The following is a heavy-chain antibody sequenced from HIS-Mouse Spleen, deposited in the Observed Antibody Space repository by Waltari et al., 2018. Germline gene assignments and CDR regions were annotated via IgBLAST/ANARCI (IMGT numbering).Heavy chain of an antibody. Sequence: QLQLQESGPGLVKPSETLSLTCTVSGGSISSSSYYWGWIRQPPGKGLEWIGSIYYSGSTYSNPSLKSRVTISVDTSKNQFSLKLSSVTAADTAVYYCARVRSSSWYNWFDPWGQGTLVTVSS. V-gene: IGHV4-39*07. D-gene: IGHD6-13*01. CDR3: ARVRSSSWYNWFDP. CDR1: GGSISSSSYY. CDR2: IYYSGST. J-gene: IGHJ5*02.